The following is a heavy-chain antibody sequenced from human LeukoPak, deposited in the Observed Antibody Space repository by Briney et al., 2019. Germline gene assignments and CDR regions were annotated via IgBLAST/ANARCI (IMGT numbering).Heavy chain of an antibody. D-gene: IGHD4-17*01. J-gene: IGHJ1*01. Sequence: SETLSLTCTVSGGSINTYYWGWIRQPSGKGLEWIGNIYSSGSTNYNPSLKSRVTISVDTSKNQFSLKLTSVTAADTAIYYCARAGGAPHGDYEFPFWDQGILVPVSS. V-gene: IGHV4-59*08. CDR2: IYSSGST. CDR3: ARAGGAPHGDYEFPF. CDR1: GGSINTYY.